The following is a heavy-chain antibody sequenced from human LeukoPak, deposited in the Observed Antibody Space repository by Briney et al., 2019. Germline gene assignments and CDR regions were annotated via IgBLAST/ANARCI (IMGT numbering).Heavy chain of an antibody. CDR3: ARGGGSSGYYYSY. CDR2: INHSGST. J-gene: IGHJ4*02. CDR1: GGSFSGYY. Sequence: SETLSLTCAVYGGSFSGYYWSWIRQPPGKGLEWIGEINHSGSTNYNPSLKSRVTISVDTPKNQFSLKLSSVTAADTAVYYCARGGGSSGYYYSYWGQGTLVTVSS. V-gene: IGHV4-34*01. D-gene: IGHD3-22*01.